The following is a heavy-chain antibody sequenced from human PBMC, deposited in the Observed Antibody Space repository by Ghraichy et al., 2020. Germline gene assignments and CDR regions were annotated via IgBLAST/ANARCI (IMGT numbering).Heavy chain of an antibody. D-gene: IGHD2-2*01. CDR3: AREDCSSISCFAKVPDY. V-gene: IGHV3-21*01. CDR1: GFNFSIYS. CDR2: ISNISEYI. J-gene: IGHJ4*02. Sequence: GGSLRLSCAASGFNFSIYSMIWVRQAPGKGLEWVSSISNISEYIYYADSVKGRFTISRDNAKKSLYLQMNSLRAEDTAVYYCAREDCSSISCFAKVPDYWGQGTLVTVSS.